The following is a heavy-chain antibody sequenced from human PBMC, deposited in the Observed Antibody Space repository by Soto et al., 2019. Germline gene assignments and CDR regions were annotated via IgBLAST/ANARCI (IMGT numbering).Heavy chain of an antibody. Sequence: EVQLVESGGGLIQPGGSLRLSCAASGFTVSSNYMSWVRQAPGKGLEWVSVIYSGGSTYYADSVKGRFTISRDNSKNTLFLQMNSLRAEDTAVYYCASLAGRGSSGRYFSGAFDIWGQGTMVTVSS. CDR2: IYSGGST. CDR3: ASLAGRGSSGRYFSGAFDI. J-gene: IGHJ3*02. CDR1: GFTVSSNY. D-gene: IGHD6-19*01. V-gene: IGHV3-53*01.